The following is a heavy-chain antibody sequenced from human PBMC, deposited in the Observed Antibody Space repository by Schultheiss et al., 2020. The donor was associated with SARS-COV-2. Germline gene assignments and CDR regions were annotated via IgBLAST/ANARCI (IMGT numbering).Heavy chain of an antibody. Sequence: SETLSLTCTVSGGSISSGGYYWSWIRQHPGKGLEWIGYIYYSGSTNYNPSLKSRVTISVDTSKNQFSLKLSSVTAADTAVYYCARSWGEPLYTYSSGRRGWFDPWGQGTLVTVSS. CDR1: GGSISSGGYY. D-gene: IGHD6-19*01. J-gene: IGHJ5*02. V-gene: IGHV4-61*08. CDR2: IYYSGST. CDR3: ARSWGEPLYTYSSGRRGWFDP.